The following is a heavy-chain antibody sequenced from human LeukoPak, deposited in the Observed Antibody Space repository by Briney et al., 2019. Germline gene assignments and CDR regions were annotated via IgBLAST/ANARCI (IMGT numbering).Heavy chain of an antibody. CDR3: ARADLGYCSSTSCYAFDY. V-gene: IGHV4-34*01. CDR2: INHSGST. D-gene: IGHD2-2*01. J-gene: IGHJ4*02. CDR1: GGSFSGYY. Sequence: SETLSLTCAVYGGSFSGYYWSWIRQPPGKGLEWFGEINHSGSTNYNPSLKSRVTISVDTSKNQFSLKLSSVTAADTAVYYCARADLGYCSSTSCYAFDYWGQGTLVTVSS.